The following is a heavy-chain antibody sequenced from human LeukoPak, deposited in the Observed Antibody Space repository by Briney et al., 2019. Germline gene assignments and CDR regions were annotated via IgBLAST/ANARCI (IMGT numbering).Heavy chain of an antibody. V-gene: IGHV4-59*01. CDR2: IYDRGST. CDR1: GGSISSYY. J-gene: IGHJ4*02. Sequence: PSETLSLTCTVSGGSISSYYWSWIRQPQGKGLEWIGNIYDRGSTKYNPSLKSRVTISVDTSKNQFSLRLSSVTAADTAVYYCARGRTFDNWGQGTLVTVSS. CDR3: ARGRTFDN.